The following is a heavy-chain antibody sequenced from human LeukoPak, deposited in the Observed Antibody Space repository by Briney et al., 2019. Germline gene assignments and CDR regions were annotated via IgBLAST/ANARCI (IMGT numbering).Heavy chain of an antibody. J-gene: IGHJ4*02. D-gene: IGHD3-22*01. Sequence: PSETLSLTCNVSGGSISSYYWSWIRQPPGKGLEWVGYIYYSGSTNYNPSLKSRVTISVDTSKNQFSVKLSSVTAADTVVYYCARSPDIYDSSGYYLYYFDYWGQGTLVTVSS. CDR3: ARSPDIYDSSGYYLYYFDY. V-gene: IGHV4-59*08. CDR2: IYYSGST. CDR1: GGSISSYY.